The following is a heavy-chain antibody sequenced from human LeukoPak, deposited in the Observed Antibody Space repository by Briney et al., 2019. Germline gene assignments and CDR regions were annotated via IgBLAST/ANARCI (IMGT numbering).Heavy chain of an antibody. J-gene: IGHJ4*02. CDR3: ARDPGGWVAYYFDY. Sequence: GGSLRLSCVTSGFTFSSYSMNWVRQAPGKGLEWVSSISSVNSYIYYADSMKGRFTISRDNAKNSLYLQMNSLRAEDTAVYYCARDPGGWVAYYFDYWGQGTLVTVSS. CDR1: GFTFSSYS. D-gene: IGHD2-15*01. V-gene: IGHV3-21*01. CDR2: ISSVNSYI.